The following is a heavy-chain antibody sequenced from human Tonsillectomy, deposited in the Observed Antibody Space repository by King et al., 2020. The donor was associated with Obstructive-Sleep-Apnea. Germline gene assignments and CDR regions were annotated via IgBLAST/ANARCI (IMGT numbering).Heavy chain of an antibody. V-gene: IGHV3-30-3*01. CDR3: ASGSGYYYFEY. CDR1: GFTFSSYA. CDR2: ISYDTGTNK. Sequence: VQLVESGGDVVQPGRSLRLSCAGSGFTFSSYAIHWVRQAPGKGLEWGAGISYDTGTNKFYTDSVKGRFTISRDNSKNTMYLHMNSLSAEDTAVYFCASGSGYYYFEYWGQGTLVTVSS. J-gene: IGHJ4*02. D-gene: IGHD3-22*01.